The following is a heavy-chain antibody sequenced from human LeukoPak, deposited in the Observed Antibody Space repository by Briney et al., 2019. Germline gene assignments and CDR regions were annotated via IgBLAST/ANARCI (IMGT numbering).Heavy chain of an antibody. CDR2: IKQDGSAK. J-gene: IGHJ4*02. V-gene: IGHV3-7*01. Sequence: GGSLRLSCAASGFSFSSYWMSWVRQAPVKGPEWVANIKQDGSAKYYVDSVKGRFTISRDNAKNSVHLQLNSLRADDTAVYYCAREGYYGSGSPPSLYFDYWGQGTLVTVSS. D-gene: IGHD3-10*01. CDR3: AREGYYGSGSPPSLYFDY. CDR1: GFSFSSYW.